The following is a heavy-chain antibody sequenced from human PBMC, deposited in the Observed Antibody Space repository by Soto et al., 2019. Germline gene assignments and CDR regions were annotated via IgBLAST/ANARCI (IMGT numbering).Heavy chain of an antibody. V-gene: IGHV3-15*01. Sequence: GGSLRLSCAASGFTFSNAWMSWVRQAPGKGLEWVGRIKSKTDGGTTDYAAPVKGRFTISRDDSKNTPYLQMNSLKTEDAAVYYCTTDRWGWRYAFDIWGQGTMVTVSS. CDR3: TTDRWGWRYAFDI. CDR2: IKSKTDGGTT. CDR1: GFTFSNAW. D-gene: IGHD7-27*01. J-gene: IGHJ3*02.